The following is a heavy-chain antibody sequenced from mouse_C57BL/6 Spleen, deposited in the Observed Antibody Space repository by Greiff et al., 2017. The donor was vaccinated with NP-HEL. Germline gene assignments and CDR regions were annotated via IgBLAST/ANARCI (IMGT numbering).Heavy chain of an antibody. CDR2: IHPSDSDT. V-gene: IGHV1-74*01. CDR1: GYTFTSYW. D-gene: IGHD1-1*01. J-gene: IGHJ3*01. CDR3: AINYGSSYVGFAY. Sequence: VQLQQPGAELVKPGASVKVSCKASGYTFTSYWMHWVKQRPGQGLEWIGRIHPSDSDTNYNQKFKGKATLTVDKSSSTAYMQLSSLTSEDSAVYYCAINYGSSYVGFAYWGQGTLVTVSA.